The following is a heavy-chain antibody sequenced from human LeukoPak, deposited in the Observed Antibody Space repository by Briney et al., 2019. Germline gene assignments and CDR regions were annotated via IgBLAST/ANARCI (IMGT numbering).Heavy chain of an antibody. CDR2: IYTSGST. V-gene: IGHV4-4*07. Sequence: SETLSLTCTVPGASISSYYGSWVRQPAGKGLEWVGRIYTSGSTNYNPSLKSRVTMSVDTYKNQFSLKLSSVTAADTAVYYCARDSYGYGTDYWGQGTLVTVSS. CDR1: GASISSYY. CDR3: ARDSYGYGTDY. D-gene: IGHD5-18*01. J-gene: IGHJ4*02.